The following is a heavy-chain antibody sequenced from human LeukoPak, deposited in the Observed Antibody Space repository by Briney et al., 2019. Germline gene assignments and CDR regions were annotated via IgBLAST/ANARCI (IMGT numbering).Heavy chain of an antibody. J-gene: IGHJ4*02. CDR3: AKARSRITYYYDSSQSGLDY. CDR2: ISGSGGST. Sequence: GGSLRLSCAASGFTFSSYAMSWVRQAPGKGLEWVSAISGSGGSTYYADSVKGRFTISRDNSKNTLYLQMNSLRAEDTAVYYCAKARSRITYYYDSSQSGLDYWGQGTLVTVSS. V-gene: IGHV3-23*01. CDR1: GFTFSSYA. D-gene: IGHD3-22*01.